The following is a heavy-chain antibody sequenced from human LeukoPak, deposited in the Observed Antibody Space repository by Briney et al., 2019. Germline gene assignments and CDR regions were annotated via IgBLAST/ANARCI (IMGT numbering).Heavy chain of an antibody. D-gene: IGHD2-2*01. CDR3: ATGWGIVVVPAARSYDY. J-gene: IGHJ4*02. V-gene: IGHV1-24*01. CDR1: GYTLTELS. CDR2: FDPEDGET. Sequence: ASVKVSCKVSGYTLTELSMHWVRQAPGKGLEWMGGFDPEDGETIYAQKFQGRVTMTEDTSTDTDYMELSTLRSEDTAVYYCATGWGIVVVPAARSYDYWGQGTLVTVSS.